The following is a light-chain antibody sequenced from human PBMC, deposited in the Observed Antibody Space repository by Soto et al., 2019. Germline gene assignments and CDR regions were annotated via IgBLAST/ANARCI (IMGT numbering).Light chain of an antibody. CDR2: GAS. V-gene: IGKV3-20*01. CDR1: QSVSGSY. J-gene: IGKJ3*01. CDR3: QQYASSPVFT. Sequence: EIVLTQSPGTLSLSPGERATLSCRASQSVSGSYLAWYQQKPGQAPRLLIYGASSRATGIPDRFSGSGSGTDFPLTISRLEPEDFAVYYCQQYASSPVFTFGPGTKVDIK.